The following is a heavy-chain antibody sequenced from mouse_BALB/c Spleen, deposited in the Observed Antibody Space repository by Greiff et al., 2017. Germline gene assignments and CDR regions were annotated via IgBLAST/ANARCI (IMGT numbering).Heavy chain of an antibody. V-gene: IGHV5-9-3*01. CDR3: ARHVQENYFDD. CDR2: ISSGGSYT. CDR1: GFTFSSYA. J-gene: IGHJ2*01. Sequence: EVKLVESGGGLVKPGGSLKLSCAASGFTFSSYAMSWVRQTPEKRLEWVATISSGGSYTYYPDSVKGRFTISRDNAKNTLYLQMSSLRSEDTAMYYCARHVQENYFDDWGQGTTLTVSS.